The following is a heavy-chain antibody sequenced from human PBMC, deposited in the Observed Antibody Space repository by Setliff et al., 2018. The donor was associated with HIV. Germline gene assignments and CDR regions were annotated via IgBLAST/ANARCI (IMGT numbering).Heavy chain of an antibody. Sequence: GGSLRLSCAASGFTFSSRWMTWVRQAPGKGLEWVANIKQDGSEKYYVDSVKGRFTISRDNAKNSLYLQMNSLRAEDMAVYYCARDMWYHSSVDNYWGQGTQVTVSS. J-gene: IGHJ4*02. V-gene: IGHV3-7*01. CDR3: ARDMWYHSSVDNY. CDR1: GFTFSSRW. D-gene: IGHD3-22*01. CDR2: IKQDGSEK.